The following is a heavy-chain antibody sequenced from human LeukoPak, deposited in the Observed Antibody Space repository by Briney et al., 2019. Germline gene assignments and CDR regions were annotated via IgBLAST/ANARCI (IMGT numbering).Heavy chain of an antibody. V-gene: IGHV4-34*01. CDR2: INHSGST. Sequence: SETLSLTCAVYGGSFSGYYWSWIRQPPGKGLEWIGEINHSGSTNYNPSLKSRVTISVDTSKNQFSLKLSSVTAADTAVYYCAVGGGGATKNWFDPWGQGTLVTVST. D-gene: IGHD1-26*01. J-gene: IGHJ5*02. CDR3: AVGGGGATKNWFDP. CDR1: GGSFSGYY.